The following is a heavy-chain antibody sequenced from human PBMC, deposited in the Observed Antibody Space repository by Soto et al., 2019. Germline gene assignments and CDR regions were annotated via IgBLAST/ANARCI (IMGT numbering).Heavy chain of an antibody. Sequence: GGSLRLSCAASGFTFDDYAMHWVRQAPGKGLEWVSGISWNSGTIGYGDSVKGRFTISRDNAKNSLYLQMNSLRTEDTALYYCARVSGSGYDYWGQGTLVTVSS. CDR2: ISWNSGTI. CDR1: GFTFDDYA. D-gene: IGHD6-19*01. V-gene: IGHV3-9*01. J-gene: IGHJ4*02. CDR3: ARVSGSGYDY.